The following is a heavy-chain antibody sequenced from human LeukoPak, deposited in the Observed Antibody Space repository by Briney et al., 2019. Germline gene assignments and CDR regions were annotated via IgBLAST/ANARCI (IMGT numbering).Heavy chain of an antibody. CDR1: GFTFSDYY. V-gene: IGHV3-11*01. Sequence: GGSLRLSCAASGFTFSDYYMSWIRQAPGEGLEWVSYISSGGGTIYYADSVKGRFTISRDNAKNSLFLQMNSLRAEGTAVYYCAGGGYDYGDYDRGRFDPWGQGTLVTVSS. J-gene: IGHJ5*02. CDR2: ISSGGGTI. D-gene: IGHD4-17*01. CDR3: AGGGYDYGDYDRGRFDP.